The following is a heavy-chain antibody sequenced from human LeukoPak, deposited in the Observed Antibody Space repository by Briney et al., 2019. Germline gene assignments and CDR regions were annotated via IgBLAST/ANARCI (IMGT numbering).Heavy chain of an antibody. V-gene: IGHV3-23*01. J-gene: IGHJ4*02. CDR3: AKGAAIDH. Sequence: GGSLRLSCTASGFNLNNYATNWVRQAPGKGLEWVAAVTGPGDTTYYADSVKGRFIISRDSFKDTLYLQMNRLGAEDTALYYCAKGAAIDHWGQGTLVTVSS. D-gene: IGHD2-21*01. CDR2: VTGPGDTT. CDR1: GFNLNNYA.